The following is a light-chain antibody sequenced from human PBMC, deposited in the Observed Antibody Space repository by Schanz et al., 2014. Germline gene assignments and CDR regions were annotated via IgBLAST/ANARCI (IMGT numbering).Light chain of an antibody. CDR2: DAS. CDR3: QQYNSYRWT. Sequence: DIQMTQSPSTLSASVGDRVTITCRASQSISSRLAWYQQKPGKAPNLLMFDASSLASGVPSRFSGGGSGTEFTLTISGLQPDDFATYYCQQYNSYRWTFGQGTKVEIK. J-gene: IGKJ1*01. V-gene: IGKV1-5*01. CDR1: QSISSR.